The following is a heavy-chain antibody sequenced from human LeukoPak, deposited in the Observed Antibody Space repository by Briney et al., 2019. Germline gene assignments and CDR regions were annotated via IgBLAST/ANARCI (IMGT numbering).Heavy chain of an antibody. D-gene: IGHD5-18*01. Sequence: GASVKVSCKASGGTFSSYAISWVRQAPGQGLEWMGIINPSGGSTSYAQKFQGRVTMTRDTSTSTVYMELSSLRSEDTAVYYCARASTDTAMAHFDYWGQGTLVTVSS. CDR2: INPSGGST. J-gene: IGHJ4*02. CDR1: GGTFSSYA. V-gene: IGHV1-46*01. CDR3: ARASTDTAMAHFDY.